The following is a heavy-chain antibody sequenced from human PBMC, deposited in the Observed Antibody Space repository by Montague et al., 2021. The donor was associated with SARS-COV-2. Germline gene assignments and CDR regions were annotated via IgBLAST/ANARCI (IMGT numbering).Heavy chain of an antibody. CDR2: IIDSGST. CDR3: ARHYSATLPAVY. CDR1: GGSISSFY. V-gene: IGHV4-59*08. Sequence: SETLSLTCIVSGGSISSFYWSSFRQPPGKGLEWIVYIIDSGSTTYNTPFTSRITMSVDKSKNQFSLKVNSVTAADTAVYYCARHYSATLPAVYWGQGTLVTVSS. D-gene: IGHD2-15*01. J-gene: IGHJ4*02.